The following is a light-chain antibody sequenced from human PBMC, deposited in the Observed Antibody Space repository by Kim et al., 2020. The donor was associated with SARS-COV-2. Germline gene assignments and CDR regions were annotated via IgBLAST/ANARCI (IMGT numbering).Light chain of an antibody. J-gene: IGKJ1*01. CDR1: QHIYNC. V-gene: IGKV1-12*01. CDR2: AAS. CDR3: QQANNYPRT. Sequence: ASVGDRVTITCRASQHIYNCLAWYQHKPEKAPKLLIYAASTLQSGVPSRFSGSGSGTDFTLTINSLQPEDFATYYCQQANNYPRTFGQGTKVDIK.